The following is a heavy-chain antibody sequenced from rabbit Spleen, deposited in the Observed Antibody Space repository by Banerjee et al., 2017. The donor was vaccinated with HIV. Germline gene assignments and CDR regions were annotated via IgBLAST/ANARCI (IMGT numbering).Heavy chain of an antibody. Sequence: LEESGGGLVKPGGTLTLTCTVSGFSFSSSDWIYWVRQAPGKGLEWIGYIDPVFGTTYYASWAKGRFTISKTSSTTVTLQMTSLTAADTATYFCAREKSGSYGYDLWGPGTLVTVS. CDR3: AREKSGSYGYDL. D-gene: IGHD6-1*01. CDR1: GFSFSSSDW. V-gene: IGHV1S45*01. J-gene: IGHJ4*01. CDR2: IDPVFGTT.